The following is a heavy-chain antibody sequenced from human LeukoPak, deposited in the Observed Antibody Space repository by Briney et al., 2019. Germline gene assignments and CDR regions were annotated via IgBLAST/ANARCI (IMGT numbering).Heavy chain of an antibody. Sequence: PGGSLRLSCAASGFTFSNYEMHWVRQAPGKGLEWVSYISSSGSDIYYADSVKGRFTISRDNAKNSLYLHMNSLRAEDTAVYYCARGLDNYGYKFDYWGQGTLVTVSS. CDR1: GFTFSNYE. J-gene: IGHJ4*02. V-gene: IGHV3-48*03. D-gene: IGHD5-18*01. CDR2: ISSSGSDI. CDR3: ARGLDNYGYKFDY.